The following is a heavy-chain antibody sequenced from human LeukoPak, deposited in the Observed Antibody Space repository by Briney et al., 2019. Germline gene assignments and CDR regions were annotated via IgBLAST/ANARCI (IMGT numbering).Heavy chain of an antibody. D-gene: IGHD1-26*01. V-gene: IGHV3-73*01. CDR3: TRQVIVGATSFDY. CDR1: GFTFSGSA. CDR2: IRSKANSYAT. J-gene: IGHJ4*02. Sequence: GGSLRLSCAASGFTFSGSAMHWVRQASGKGLEWVGRIRSKANSYATAYAASVKGRFTISRDDSKNTAYLQMNSLKTEDTAVYYCTRQVIVGATSFDYWGQGTLVTVSS.